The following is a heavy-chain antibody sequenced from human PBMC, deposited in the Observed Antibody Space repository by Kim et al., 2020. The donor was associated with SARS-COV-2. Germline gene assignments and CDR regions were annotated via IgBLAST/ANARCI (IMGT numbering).Heavy chain of an antibody. Sequence: GGSLRLSCAASGFSFSDSAMHWVRQASGKWLEWVGRIRSKANSYATTYAALVNGRFTISRDDSKNAASLQMNSLKTEDTAVYYCTRVPVTTLAFWDAYD. D-gene: IGHD3-3*02. CDR2: IRSKANSYAT. CDR3: TRVPVTTLAFWDAYD. J-gene: IGHJ3*02. CDR1: GFSFSDSA. V-gene: IGHV3-73*01.